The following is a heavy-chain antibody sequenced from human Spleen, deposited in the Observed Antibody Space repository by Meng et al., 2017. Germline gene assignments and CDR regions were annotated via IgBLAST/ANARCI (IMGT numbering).Heavy chain of an antibody. Sequence: ASVKVSCKGFGYTFTSSGISWVRQAPGQGLEWMGWISAYNGNTNYPQKLQGRVTMTTDTSTSTAYMELRSLRSDDTAVYYCARDQSSGPEYFQHWGQGSLVTVSS. D-gene: IGHD3-22*01. CDR2: ISAYNGNT. V-gene: IGHV1-18*01. J-gene: IGHJ1*01. CDR3: ARDQSSGPEYFQH. CDR1: GYTFTSSG.